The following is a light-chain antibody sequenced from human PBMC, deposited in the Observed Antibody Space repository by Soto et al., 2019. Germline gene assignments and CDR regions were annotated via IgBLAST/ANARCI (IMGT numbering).Light chain of an antibody. Sequence: DIRMTQSPSSLSASVGDRVTIACRASQSIDTHLNWYQQHPGKAPNALIYEASNLQSGVPSRFSGSGSGTDFTLTISGIQPDESATYSCQQTYSPPAPFGQGTKVAIK. CDR3: QQTYSPPAP. CDR1: QSIDTH. J-gene: IGKJ1*01. CDR2: EAS. V-gene: IGKV1-39*01.